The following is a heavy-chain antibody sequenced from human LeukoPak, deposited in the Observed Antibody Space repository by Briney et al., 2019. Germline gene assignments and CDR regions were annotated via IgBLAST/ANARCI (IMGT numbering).Heavy chain of an antibody. CDR3: ARGQYDYVWGSYRYRDN. Sequence: GESLKISCKGSGYSVNSYWIGWVRQMPGKGLEWMGIIYPGDSDTRYSPSFQGQVIFSADRSIRTAYLQWNTLKASDTAVYYCARGQYDYVWGSYRYRDNWGQGTLVTVSS. CDR1: GYSVNSYW. V-gene: IGHV5-51*01. CDR2: IYPGDSDT. D-gene: IGHD3-16*02. J-gene: IGHJ4*02.